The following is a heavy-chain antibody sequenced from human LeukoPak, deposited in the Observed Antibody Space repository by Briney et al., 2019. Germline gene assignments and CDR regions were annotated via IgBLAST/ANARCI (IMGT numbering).Heavy chain of an antibody. CDR3: ARGGEYFDWLFQASVAFDI. CDR2: MNPNSGNT. Sequence: ASVKVSCKASGYTFTSYDISWVRQATGQGLEWMGWMNPNSGNTGYAQKFQGRVTMTRNTSISTAYMELSSLRSEDTAVYYCARGGEYFDWLFQASVAFDIWGQGTMVTVSS. J-gene: IGHJ3*02. CDR1: GYTFTSYD. V-gene: IGHV1-8*01. D-gene: IGHD3-9*01.